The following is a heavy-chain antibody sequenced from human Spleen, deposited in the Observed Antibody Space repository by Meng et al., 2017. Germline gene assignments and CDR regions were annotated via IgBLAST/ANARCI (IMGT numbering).Heavy chain of an antibody. Sequence: GESLKISCAASGFTFSSYGMHWVRQAPGKGLVWVSRINRDGRTTNYADSVKGRFTISRDNAKNTLYLQMNSLRAEDTAVYYCARGVGYDFWSGYYLGGYYYYYGMDVWGQGTTVTVSS. V-gene: IGHV3-74*01. D-gene: IGHD3-3*01. CDR2: INRDGRTT. J-gene: IGHJ6*02. CDR1: GFTFSSYG. CDR3: ARGVGYDFWSGYYLGGYYYYYGMDV.